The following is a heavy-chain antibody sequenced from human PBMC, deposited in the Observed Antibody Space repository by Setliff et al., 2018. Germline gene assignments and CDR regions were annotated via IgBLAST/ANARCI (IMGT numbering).Heavy chain of an antibody. CDR1: GYNFITLG. V-gene: IGHV1-18*01. CDR3: ARDTHQWDPLYFDS. J-gene: IGHJ4*02. D-gene: IGHD1-26*01. CDR2: ISPYSGKT. Sequence: ASVKVSCKTSGYNFITLGINWVRQAPGHGLEWVGWISPYSGKTDYAQKFRGRVTLTKDTSTNTKYMELRSLRSDDTAMYYCARDTHQWDPLYFDSWGQGTLVTVSS.